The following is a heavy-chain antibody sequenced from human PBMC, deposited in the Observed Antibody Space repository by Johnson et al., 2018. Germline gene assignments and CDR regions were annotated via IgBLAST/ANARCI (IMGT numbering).Heavy chain of an antibody. V-gene: IGHV4-61*02. J-gene: IGHJ6*03. Sequence: QVQLQESGPGLVKPSQTLSLTCTVSGASIISGSYYWSWVRQPAGKGLEWIGRIHSSGSTNYSPSLKSRVTISVDTSKNLFSLKMSSGTAAETAVYYRAIDIAQWRQSEYRYPYSMDVWGKGTTVTVSS. D-gene: IGHD6-13*01. CDR1: GASIISGSYY. CDR3: AIDIAQWRQSEYRYPYSMDV. CDR2: IHSSGST.